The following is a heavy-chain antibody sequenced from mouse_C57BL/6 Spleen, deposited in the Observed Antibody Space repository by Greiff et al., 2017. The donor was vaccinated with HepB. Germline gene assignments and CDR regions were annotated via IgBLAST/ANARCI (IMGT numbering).Heavy chain of an antibody. D-gene: IGHD4-1*02. CDR1: GFNIKDDY. J-gene: IGHJ2*01. Sequence: EVKLVESGAELVRPGASVKLSCTASGFNIKDDYMHWVKQRPEQGLEWIGWIDPENGDTEYASKFQGKATITADTSSNTASLQLSSLTSEDTAVYYCTTNWDYWGQGTTLTVSS. V-gene: IGHV14-4*01. CDR2: IDPENGDT. CDR3: TTNWDY.